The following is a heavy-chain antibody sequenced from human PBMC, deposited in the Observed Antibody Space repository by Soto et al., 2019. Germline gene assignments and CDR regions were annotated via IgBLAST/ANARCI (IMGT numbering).Heavy chain of an antibody. D-gene: IGHD6-13*01. Sequence: PSETLSLTCTVSGGSISSYYWSWIRQPPGKGLEWIGYIYYSGSTNYNPSLKSRVTISVDTSKNQFSLKLSSVTAADTAVYYCARDPTAAAQNWFDPWGQGTLVTVSS. J-gene: IGHJ5*02. V-gene: IGHV4-59*01. CDR1: GGSISSYY. CDR3: ARDPTAAAQNWFDP. CDR2: IYYSGST.